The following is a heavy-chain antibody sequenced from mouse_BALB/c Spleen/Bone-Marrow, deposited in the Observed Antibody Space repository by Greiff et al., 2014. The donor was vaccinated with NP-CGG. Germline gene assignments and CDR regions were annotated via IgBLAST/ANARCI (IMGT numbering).Heavy chain of an antibody. V-gene: IGHV1S81*02. CDR1: GYTFTSYY. Sequence: VQLQQSGAELVKPGASVKLSCKASGYTFTSYYMYWVKQRPGQGLEWIGEITTSNGDTNFNEKFKSKTTLTVDKSSSTAYMQLSSLTSEDSAVYYGSREGAYWGQGTLVTVSA. CDR2: ITTSNGDT. J-gene: IGHJ3*01. CDR3: SREGAY.